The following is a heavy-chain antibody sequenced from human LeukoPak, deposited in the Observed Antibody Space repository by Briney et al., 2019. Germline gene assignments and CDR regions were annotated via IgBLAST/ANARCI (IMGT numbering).Heavy chain of an antibody. J-gene: IGHJ4*02. V-gene: IGHV4-61*02. Sequence: SSQTLSLTCTVSAGSISSGSYYWSWIRQPAGKGLEWIGRIHISGSTNYNPSLKSRVTISVDMSKNHFSLKLNSVTAADTAVYYCARTYYDILTGYNPYFDYWGQGILVTVSS. CDR2: IHISGST. CDR3: ARTYYDILTGYNPYFDY. D-gene: IGHD3-9*01. CDR1: AGSISSGSYY.